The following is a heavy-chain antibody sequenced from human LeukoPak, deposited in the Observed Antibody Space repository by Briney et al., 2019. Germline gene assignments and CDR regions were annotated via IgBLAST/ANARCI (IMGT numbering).Heavy chain of an antibody. CDR1: GGSFSSYY. J-gene: IGHJ5*02. Sequence: SETLSLTCAVYGGSFSSYYWSWIRQPAGKGLEWIGRIYTSGSTNYNPSLKSRVTMSVDTSKNQFSLKLTSVTAADTAVYYCARERWGLFGPAATTNWFDPWGQGTLVTVSS. CDR3: ARERWGLFGPAATTNWFDP. V-gene: IGHV4-4*07. CDR2: IYTSGST. D-gene: IGHD2-2*01.